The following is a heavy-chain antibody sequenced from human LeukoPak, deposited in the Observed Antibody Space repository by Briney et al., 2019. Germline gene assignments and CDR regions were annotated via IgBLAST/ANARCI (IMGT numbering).Heavy chain of an antibody. CDR1: GVSISSYY. CDR3: ARWDTIADL. V-gene: IGHV4-59*08. J-gene: IGHJ2*01. CDR2: IYYSGST. Sequence: SETLSLTCTVSGVSISSYYWSWIRQPPGKGLEWIGYIYYSGSTSYNPSLKSRVTISVDTSKNQFSLKLSSVTAADTTVNYCARWDTIADLWGRGTLVTVSS. D-gene: IGHD3-9*01.